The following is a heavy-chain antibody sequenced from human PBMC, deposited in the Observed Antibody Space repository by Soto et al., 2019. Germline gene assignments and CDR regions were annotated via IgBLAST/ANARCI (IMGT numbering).Heavy chain of an antibody. CDR2: INPNSGGT. V-gene: IGHV1-2*02. D-gene: IGHD6-19*01. CDR3: ARTTIAVAGLIGFDP. CDR1: GYTFTGYY. Sequence: VKVSCKASGYTFTGYYMHWVRQAPGQGLEWMGWINPNSGGTNYAQKFQGRVTMTRDTSISTAYMELSRLRSDDTAVYYCARTTIAVAGLIGFDPWGQGTLVTVSS. J-gene: IGHJ5*02.